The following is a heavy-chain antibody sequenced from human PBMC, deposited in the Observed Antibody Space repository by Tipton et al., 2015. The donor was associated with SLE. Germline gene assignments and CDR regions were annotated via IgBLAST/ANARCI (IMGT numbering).Heavy chain of an antibody. V-gene: IGHV1-18*01. CDR3: AIGSLLLWFGELPDY. Sequence: QSGPEVKKPGASVKVSCKASGYTLTSYGISWVRQAPGQGLEWMGWISPYNGNTNYAQKLQGRVTMTTDTSTSTAYMELRGLRSDDTAVYYCAIGSLLLWFGELPDYWGQGTLVTVSS. CDR2: ISPYNGNT. D-gene: IGHD3-10*01. J-gene: IGHJ4*02. CDR1: GYTLTSYG.